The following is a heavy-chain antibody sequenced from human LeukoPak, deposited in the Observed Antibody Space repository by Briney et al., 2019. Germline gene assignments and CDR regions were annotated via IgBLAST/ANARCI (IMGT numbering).Heavy chain of an antibody. CDR3: AKEGIRLGELSPYYFDY. J-gene: IGHJ4*02. CDR2: ISYDGSNK. V-gene: IGHV3-30*18. CDR1: GFTFSSYG. D-gene: IGHD3-16*02. Sequence: SGGSLRLSCAASGFTFSSYGMHWVRQAPGKGLEWVAVISYDGSNKYYADSVKGRFTISRDNSKNTLYLQMNSLRAEDTAVYYCAKEGIRLGELSPYYFDYWGQGTLVTVSS.